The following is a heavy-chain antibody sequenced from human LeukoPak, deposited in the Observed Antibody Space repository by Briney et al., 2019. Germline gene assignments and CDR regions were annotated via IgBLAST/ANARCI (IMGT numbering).Heavy chain of an antibody. J-gene: IGHJ4*02. CDR2: IYSGGST. D-gene: IGHD3-9*01. CDR1: GFTVSSNY. V-gene: IGHV3-53*01. CDR3: ARGTYDILTGYPDYFDY. Sequence: PGGSLRLSCAASGFTVSSNYMSWVRQALGKGLEWVSVIYSGGSTYYADSVKGRFTISRDNSKNMLYLQMNSLRAEDTAVYYCARGTYDILTGYPDYFDYWGQGTLVTVSS.